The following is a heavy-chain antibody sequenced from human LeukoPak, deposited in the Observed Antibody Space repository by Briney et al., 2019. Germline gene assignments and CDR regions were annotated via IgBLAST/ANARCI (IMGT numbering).Heavy chain of an antibody. D-gene: IGHD2-2*01. CDR2: MSGSGGST. CDR1: GFTFTTYA. CDR3: AKDRSCSSVSCYAGD. Sequence: GGSLRLSRAASGFTFTTYAMSWVRQAPGKGLEWVSAMSGSGGSTYYAASVQGRFTISRDNSKNTLYLQMNSLRAEDTAVYYCAKDRSCSSVSCYAGDWGQGTLVTVSS. V-gene: IGHV3-23*01. J-gene: IGHJ4*02.